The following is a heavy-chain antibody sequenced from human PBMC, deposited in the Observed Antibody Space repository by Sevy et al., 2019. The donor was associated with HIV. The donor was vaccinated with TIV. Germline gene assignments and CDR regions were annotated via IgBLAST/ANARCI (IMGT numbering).Heavy chain of an antibody. CDR3: ARDVTYYYDSSGFKGYYYYGMDV. CDR2: IYYSGST. CDR1: GGSISSSSYY. Sequence: SETLSLTCTVSGGSISSSSYYWGWIRQPPGKGQEWIGSIYYSGSTYYNPSLKSRVTISVDTSKNQFSLKLSSVTAADTALYYCARDVTYYYDSSGFKGYYYYGMDVWGQGTTVTVSS. V-gene: IGHV4-39*01. D-gene: IGHD3-22*01. J-gene: IGHJ6*02.